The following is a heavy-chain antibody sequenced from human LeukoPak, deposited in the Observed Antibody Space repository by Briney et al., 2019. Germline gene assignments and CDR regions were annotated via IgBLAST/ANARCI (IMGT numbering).Heavy chain of an antibody. V-gene: IGHV3-23*01. Sequence: GGSLRLSCAASGFTFSSYAMSWVRQAPGKGLEGVSPISGSGGSTYYADSLKGRFTISRDNSKNTLYLQMNSLRAEDTAVYYCAHPTEYSSSWYGNWFDPWGQGTLVTVSS. J-gene: IGHJ5*02. CDR3: AHPTEYSSSWYGNWFDP. D-gene: IGHD6-13*01. CDR1: GFTFSSYA. CDR2: ISGSGGST.